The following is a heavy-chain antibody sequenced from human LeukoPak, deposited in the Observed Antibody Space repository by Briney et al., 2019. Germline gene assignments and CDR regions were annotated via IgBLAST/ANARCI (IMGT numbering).Heavy chain of an antibody. J-gene: IGHJ4*02. D-gene: IGHD3-16*01. CDR3: ARQRSKGGGIHY. V-gene: IGHV4-38-2*01. CDR1: GYSISSGYY. CDR2: MYHSGST. Sequence: ETLSLTCAVSGYSISSGYYWGWIRQPPGKGLEWIGSMYHSGSTYYNPSLKSRVTTAVDTSKNQFSLKLSSVTAADTAVYYCARQRSKGGGIHYWRQGTLVTVSS.